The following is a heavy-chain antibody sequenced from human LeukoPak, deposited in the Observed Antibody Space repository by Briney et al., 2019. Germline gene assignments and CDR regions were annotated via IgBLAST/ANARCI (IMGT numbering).Heavy chain of an antibody. V-gene: IGHV4-59*01. Sequence: SETLSLTCTVSGGSISSYYWSWIRQPPGKGLEGIGYIYYSGSTNYNPSLKSRVTISVDTSKNQFSLELSSVTAADTAVYYCAILTWYGSGSIGYFDYWGQGTLVTVSS. CDR3: AILTWYGSGSIGYFDY. CDR1: GGSISSYY. CDR2: IYYSGST. D-gene: IGHD3-10*01. J-gene: IGHJ4*02.